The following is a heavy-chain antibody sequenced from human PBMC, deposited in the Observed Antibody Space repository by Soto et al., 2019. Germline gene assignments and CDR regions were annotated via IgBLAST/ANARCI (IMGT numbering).Heavy chain of an antibody. CDR3: AKDTSSYVSGDYDY. D-gene: IGHD2-2*01. V-gene: IGHV3-23*01. CDR1: GFTFSSYA. CDR2: ISGSGGST. J-gene: IGHJ4*02. Sequence: GGSLRLSCAASGFTFSSYAMSWVRQAPGKGLEWVSAISGSGGSTYYADSVKGRFTISRDKSKNTLSLQMNSLRAEDTAVYYCAKDTSSYVSGDYDYRGQGTLVTVSS.